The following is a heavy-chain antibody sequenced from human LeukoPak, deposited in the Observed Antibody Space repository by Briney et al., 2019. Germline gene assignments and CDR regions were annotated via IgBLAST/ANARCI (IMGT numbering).Heavy chain of an antibody. CDR2: INPNSGAR. J-gene: IGHJ5*02. CDR3: ATSTSVTHTRDP. V-gene: IGHV1-2*02. D-gene: IGHD5/OR15-5a*01. CDR1: GYGFSDFY. Sequence: GASVKVSCKASGYGFSDFYSNWVRQAPGQGLEWMGWINPNSGARIYAQKFQGRVTMDTSSSTVYMELSSLTSDDTAVYYCATSTSVTHTRDPWGQGTLITVSS.